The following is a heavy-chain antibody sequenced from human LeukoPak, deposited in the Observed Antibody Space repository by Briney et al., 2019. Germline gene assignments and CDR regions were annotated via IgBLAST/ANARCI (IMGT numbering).Heavy chain of an antibody. V-gene: IGHV5-51*01. J-gene: IGHJ4*02. Sequence: GESLKISCKIGGYGFTTYWIGWVRLMSGEGLDWMGIIYPGDYETRYRTSLHGQVPMSVDKSISTAYLQWSSLKPSDTAMYYCARLSGRDSDFWGQGTLVTVSS. CDR1: GYGFTTYW. CDR2: IYPGDYET. D-gene: IGHD1-26*01. CDR3: ARLSGRDSDF.